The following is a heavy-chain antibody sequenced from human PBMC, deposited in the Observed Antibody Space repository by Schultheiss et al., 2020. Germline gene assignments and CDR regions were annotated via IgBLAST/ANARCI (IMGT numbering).Heavy chain of an antibody. J-gene: IGHJ6*02. CDR3: ARHPWGVGMDV. CDR2: IYFGGST. CDR1: GGSISSSSYY. Sequence: SETLSLTCTVSGGSISSSSYYWGWIRQPPGKGLEWVGYIYFGGSTNYNPSLKSRVTISVDTSKNQFSLKLTSVTAADTAVYYCARHPWGVGMDVWGRGTTVTVSS. V-gene: IGHV4-39*01. D-gene: IGHD3-16*01.